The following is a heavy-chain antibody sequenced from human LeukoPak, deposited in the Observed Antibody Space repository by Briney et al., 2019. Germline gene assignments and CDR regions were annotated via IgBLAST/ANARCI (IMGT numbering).Heavy chain of an antibody. CDR2: INSDGSTI. CDR1: GFTFSSYE. D-gene: IGHD3-10*02. J-gene: IGHJ6*04. CDR3: AELGITMIGGV. Sequence: GGSLRLSCAASGFTFSSYEMNWVRQAPGKGLEWVSYINSDGSTIFYADSVKGRFTISRDNAKNSLYLQMNSLRAEDTAVYYCAELGITMIGGVWGKGTTVTISS. V-gene: IGHV3-48*03.